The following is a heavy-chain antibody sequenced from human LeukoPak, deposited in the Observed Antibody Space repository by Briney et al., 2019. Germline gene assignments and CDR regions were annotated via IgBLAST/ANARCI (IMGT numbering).Heavy chain of an antibody. V-gene: IGHV4-59*08. D-gene: IGHD6-13*01. CDR3: ARGYGYTVNFDY. CDR1: GGSISRYY. Sequence: PSETLSLTCTVSGGSISRYYRSWIRQSPRKGLEWIGYIYYSGSTNYNPSLKSRVTISLDTSKNQFSLKMSSVTAADTAVYYCARGYGYTVNFDYWGQGTLVTVSS. CDR2: IYYSGST. J-gene: IGHJ4*02.